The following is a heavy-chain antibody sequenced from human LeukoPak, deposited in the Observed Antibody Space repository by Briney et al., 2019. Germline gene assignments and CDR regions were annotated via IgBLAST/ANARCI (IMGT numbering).Heavy chain of an antibody. CDR1: GFTFSRHG. Sequence: GGSLRLSCAPSGFTFSRHGMHWVRQAPGKGLEWVAIISNDGSRKYYAHSVEGRFTISRDNSKNTLYLQMDSLRAEDTAVYYCAKSYHPPTYYYDSSGYVPGDWGQGTLVTVSS. V-gene: IGHV3-30*18. CDR2: ISNDGSRK. J-gene: IGHJ4*02. CDR3: AKSYHPPTYYYDSSGYVPGD. D-gene: IGHD3-22*01.